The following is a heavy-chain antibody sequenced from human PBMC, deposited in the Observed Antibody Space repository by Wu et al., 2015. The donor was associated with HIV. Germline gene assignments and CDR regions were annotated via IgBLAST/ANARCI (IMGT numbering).Heavy chain of an antibody. V-gene: IGHV1-8*01. CDR3: ARGRGXRAAAGTSVRP. CDR1: GYTFTSYD. CDR2: MNPNSGNT. J-gene: IGHJ5*02. D-gene: IGHD6-13*01. Sequence: QVQLVQSGAEVKKPGASVKVSCKASGYTFTSYDINWVRQATGQGLEWMGWMNPNSGNTGYAQKFQGRVTMTRNTSISTTYMELSSLRSEDTAVYYCARGRGXRAAAGTSVRPWGQGTLVTVSS.